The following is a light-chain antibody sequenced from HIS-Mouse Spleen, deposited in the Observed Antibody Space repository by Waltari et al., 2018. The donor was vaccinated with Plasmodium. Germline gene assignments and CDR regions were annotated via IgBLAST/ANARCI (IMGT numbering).Light chain of an antibody. CDR3: VLYMGSGIWV. J-gene: IGLJ2*01. CDR1: SGSVSTSYY. V-gene: IGLV8-61*01. CDR2: STN. Sequence: QTVVTQEPSFSVSPGGTVTLTCGLSSGSVSTSYYPSWYQQTPGQAPRTLIDSTNTRSSGFPGRFSGSILGNKAALTITGAQADDESDDYCVLYMGSGIWVVGGGTKLTVL.